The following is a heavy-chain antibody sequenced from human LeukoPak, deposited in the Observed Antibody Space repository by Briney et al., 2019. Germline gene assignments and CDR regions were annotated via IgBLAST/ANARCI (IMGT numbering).Heavy chain of an antibody. CDR3: AREFGSQVDTAMVMSFDY. CDR2: INPNSGGT. V-gene: IGHV1-2*06. D-gene: IGHD5-18*01. CDR1: GYTFTGYY. J-gene: IGHJ4*02. Sequence: ASVKVSCKASGYTFTGYYMHWVRQAPGQGLEWMGRINPNSGGTNYAQKFQGRVTMTRDTSISTAYMGLSRLRSDDTAVYYCAREFGSQVDTAMVMSFDYWGQGTLVTVSS.